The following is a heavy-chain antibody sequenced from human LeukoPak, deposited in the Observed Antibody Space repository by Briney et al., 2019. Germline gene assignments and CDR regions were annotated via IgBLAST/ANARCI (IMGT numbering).Heavy chain of an antibody. V-gene: IGHV5-51*01. D-gene: IGHD6-13*01. CDR2: TYPGDSDT. Sequence: GESLKISCKGSGYSFTSYWIGWVRQMPGKGLEWMGITYPGDSDTRYSPSFQGQVTISADKSISTAYLQWSSLKASDTAMYYCARPGIAAAGNVYYMDVWGKGTTVTVSS. CDR1: GYSFTSYW. J-gene: IGHJ6*03. CDR3: ARPGIAAAGNVYYMDV.